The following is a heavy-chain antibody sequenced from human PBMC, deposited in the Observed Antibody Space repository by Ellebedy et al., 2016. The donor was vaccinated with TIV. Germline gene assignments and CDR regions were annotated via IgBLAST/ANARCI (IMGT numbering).Heavy chain of an antibody. Sequence: PGGSLRLSCAASGFTVSSNYMNWVRQAPGKGLEWVSAISGSGGSTYYADSVKGRFTISRDNSKNTLYLQMNSLRAEDTAVYFCAKDRTSGDGYWVFDSWGQGTMVSVSS. CDR3: AKDRTSGDGYWVFDS. J-gene: IGHJ4*02. D-gene: IGHD2-21*02. CDR1: GFTVSSNY. V-gene: IGHV3-23*01. CDR2: ISGSGGST.